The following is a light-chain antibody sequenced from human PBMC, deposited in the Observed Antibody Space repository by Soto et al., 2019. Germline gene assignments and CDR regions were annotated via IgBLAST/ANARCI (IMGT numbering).Light chain of an antibody. Sequence: EILMTQSQATLSFSPGERATLFCRASQSISSNVAWYQQKPGQAPRLLIYGASTRATGVPARFSGGGSGTEFTLTISSLQSEDFAVYFCQQYKDWPPYTFGQGTKLEIK. V-gene: IGKV3-15*01. CDR1: QSISSN. CDR3: QQYKDWPPYT. CDR2: GAS. J-gene: IGKJ2*01.